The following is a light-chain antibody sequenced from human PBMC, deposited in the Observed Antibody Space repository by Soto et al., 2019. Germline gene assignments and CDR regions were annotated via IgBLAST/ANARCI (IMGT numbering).Light chain of an antibody. V-gene: IGLV1-47*02. J-gene: IGLJ1*01. Sequence: QSVLSVPRSASWTRGQRVTISGSGSSSNIGINYVYWYQQRPGTAPKLLIYTNDQRLSGVPDLFSGSKSGTSASLAISGLRRADEGDYSCAVWDDSLSAYVFGTGTKVTVL. CDR1: SSNIGINY. CDR3: AVWDDSLSAYV. CDR2: TND.